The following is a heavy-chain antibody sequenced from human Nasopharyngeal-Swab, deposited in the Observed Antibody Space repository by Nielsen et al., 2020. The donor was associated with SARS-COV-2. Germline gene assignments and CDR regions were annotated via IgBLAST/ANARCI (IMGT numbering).Heavy chain of an antibody. J-gene: IGHJ6*03. CDR1: GYTFTKYA. D-gene: IGHD6-19*01. V-gene: IGHV1-18*01. CDR2: ISTYNGNT. Sequence: ASVKVSCKASGYTFTKYAISWVRQAPGQGLEWMGWISTYNGNTNYAQKFQGRVTMTTDTSTSTAYMELRTLKSDDTAVYYCARGAAVIYYYYMDVWGKGTKVAVSS. CDR3: ARGAAVIYYYYMDV.